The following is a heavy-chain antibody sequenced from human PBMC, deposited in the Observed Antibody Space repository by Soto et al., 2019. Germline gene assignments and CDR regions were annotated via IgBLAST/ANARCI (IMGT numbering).Heavy chain of an antibody. CDR3: ALNFGDYFDS. Sequence: EVQLVESGGGLVKPGGSLRLSCVASGFTINCCSMHWVRQAPGKGLEWVSSIGSTSRDIYSADSVKGRFSISRDNAKNSLYLQMNNLRAGDTAVYYCALNFGDYFDSWGQGALITVSS. J-gene: IGHJ4*02. V-gene: IGHV3-21*02. D-gene: IGHD3-10*01. CDR2: IGSTSRDI. CDR1: GFTINCCS.